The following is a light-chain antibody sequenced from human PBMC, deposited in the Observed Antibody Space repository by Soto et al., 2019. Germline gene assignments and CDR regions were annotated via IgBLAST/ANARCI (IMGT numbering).Light chain of an antibody. CDR1: QSVSSSY. Sequence: EIVLTQSPGTLSLSPGERATLSCRASQSVSSSYLAWYQQKPGQAPRLLIYGASSSATGIPDRFSCSGSGTDFTLTISRLEPEDFAVYYCQQYGSSQYTFGQGTKLEIK. V-gene: IGKV3-20*01. CDR2: GAS. CDR3: QQYGSSQYT. J-gene: IGKJ2*01.